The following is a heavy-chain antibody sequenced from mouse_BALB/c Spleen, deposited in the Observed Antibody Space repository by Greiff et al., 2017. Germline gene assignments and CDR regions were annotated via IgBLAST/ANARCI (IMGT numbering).Heavy chain of an antibody. V-gene: IGHV1-67*01. J-gene: IGHJ1*01. CDR1: GYTFTDYA. CDR3: ASRYYYGSSPHWYFDV. D-gene: IGHD1-1*01. Sequence: VQLVESGPELVRPGVSVKISCKGSGYTFTDYAMHWVKQSHAKSLEWIGVISTYSGNTNYNQKFKGKATMTVDKSSSTAYMELARLTSEDSAIYYCASRYYYGSSPHWYFDVWGAGTTVTVSS. CDR2: ISTYSGNT.